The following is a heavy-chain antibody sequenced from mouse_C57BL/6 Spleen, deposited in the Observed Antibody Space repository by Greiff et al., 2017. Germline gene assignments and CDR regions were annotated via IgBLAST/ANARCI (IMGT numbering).Heavy chain of an antibody. D-gene: IGHD1-1*01. Sequence: VQLQQSGPELVKPGASVKMSCKASGYTFTDYNMHWVKQSHGKSLEWIGYINPYNGGTSYNQKFKGKATLTVNKSSSTAYMELRSLTSEDSAVYYGARGYYCSSLSWFAYWGQGTLVTVSA. CDR2: INPYNGGT. CDR1: GYTFTDYN. CDR3: ARGYYCSSLSWFAY. J-gene: IGHJ3*01. V-gene: IGHV1-22*01.